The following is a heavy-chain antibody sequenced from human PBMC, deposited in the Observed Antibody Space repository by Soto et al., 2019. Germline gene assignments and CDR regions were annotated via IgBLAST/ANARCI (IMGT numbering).Heavy chain of an antibody. CDR2: ISAYNGNT. Sequence: ASVKVSCKASGYTFTGYYMHWVRQAPGQELEWMGWISAYNGNTNYAHRLQGRVTMTTDTSTSTAYMELRSLRSDDTAVYYCARDFAPEMELEPYNWFDPWGQGTLVTVSS. V-gene: IGHV1-18*04. J-gene: IGHJ5*02. D-gene: IGHD1-1*01. CDR3: ARDFAPEMELEPYNWFDP. CDR1: GYTFTGYY.